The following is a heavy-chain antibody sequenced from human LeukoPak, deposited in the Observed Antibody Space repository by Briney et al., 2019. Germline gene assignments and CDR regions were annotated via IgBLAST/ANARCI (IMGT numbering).Heavy chain of an antibody. CDR1: GFTFSSYA. CDR3: AKGPCRGGSCCLYY. Sequence: GGSLRLSCAASGFTFSSYAMSWVRQAPGKGLEWVSVLSGSGGSTYYADSVKGRFTISRDNSKNTLFLQMNSLRAEDTAVYYCAKGPCRGGSCCLYYWGQGILVTVSS. V-gene: IGHV3-23*01. CDR2: LSGSGGST. D-gene: IGHD2-15*01. J-gene: IGHJ4*02.